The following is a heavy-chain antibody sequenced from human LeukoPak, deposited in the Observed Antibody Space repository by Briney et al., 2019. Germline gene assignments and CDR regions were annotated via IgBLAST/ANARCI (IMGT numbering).Heavy chain of an antibody. CDR1: GGSISSYY. J-gene: IGHJ5*02. CDR2: IYYSGST. V-gene: IGHV4-59*01. CDR3: ARTPYYDFSSWFDP. Sequence: MASETLSLTCTVSGGSISSYYWSWIRQPPGKGLEWIGYIYYSGSTNYNPSLKSQVTISVDASKNQFSLKLSSVTAADTAVYYCARTPYYDFSSWFDPWGQGTLVTVSS. D-gene: IGHD3-3*01.